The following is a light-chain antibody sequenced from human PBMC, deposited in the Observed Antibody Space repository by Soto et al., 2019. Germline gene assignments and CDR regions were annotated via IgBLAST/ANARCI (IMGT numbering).Light chain of an antibody. J-gene: IGLJ2*01. CDR3: SSYTSGSTLVV. CDR2: EVS. Sequence: QSALTQPASVSGSPGQSITISCTGTSSDVGGYNYVSRYQQHPGKAPKLMIYEVSNRPSEVSNRFSGSKSGNTASLTISGLQAEDEGNYYCSSYTSGSTLVVFGGGTQLTVL. V-gene: IGLV2-14*01. CDR1: SSDVGGYNY.